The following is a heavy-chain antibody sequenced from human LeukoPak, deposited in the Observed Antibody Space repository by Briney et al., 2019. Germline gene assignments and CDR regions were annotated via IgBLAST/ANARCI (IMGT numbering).Heavy chain of an antibody. D-gene: IGHD5-18*01. CDR1: GFTFSSYS. V-gene: IGHV3-21*01. CDR2: ISSSSSYI. CDR3: ARDYSTRYSYGYVDY. Sequence: PGGSLRLSCAASGFTFSSYSMNWVRQAPGKGLEWVSSISSSSSYIYYADSVKGRFTISRDNAKNSLYLQMNSLRAEDTAVYYCARDYSTRYSYGYVDYWGQGTLVTVSS. J-gene: IGHJ4*02.